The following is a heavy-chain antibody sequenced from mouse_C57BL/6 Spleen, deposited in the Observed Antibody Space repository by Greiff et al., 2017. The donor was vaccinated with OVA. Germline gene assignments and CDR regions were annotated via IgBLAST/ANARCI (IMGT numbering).Heavy chain of an antibody. D-gene: IGHD1-1*01. V-gene: IGHV5-9-1*02. J-gene: IGHJ2*01. CDR3: TRITTVVEYFDY. CDR1: GFTFSSYA. CDR2: ISSGGDYI. Sequence: EVKLVESGEGLVKPGGSLKLSCAASGFTFSSYAMSWVRQTPEKRLEWVAYISSGGDYIYYADTVKGRFTISRDNARNTLYLQMGSLKSEDTAMYYCTRITTVVEYFDYWGQGTTLTVSS.